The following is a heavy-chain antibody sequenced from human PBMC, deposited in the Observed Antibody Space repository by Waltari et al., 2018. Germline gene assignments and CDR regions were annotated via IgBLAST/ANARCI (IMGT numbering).Heavy chain of an antibody. V-gene: IGHV4-30-4*01. Sequence: QVQLQESGPGLLKPSQTLSLTCTVSGGSISSKNYYWSWIRQPPGKGLEWIGYIYNRGDTFYQPYLKSRVTISKDTSKNQFSLRLRSVTAADTAVYYCARVIAVAGTGGMDVWGQGTTVTVSS. CDR3: ARVIAVAGTGGMDV. D-gene: IGHD6-19*01. CDR2: IYNRGDT. J-gene: IGHJ6*02. CDR1: GGSISSKNYY.